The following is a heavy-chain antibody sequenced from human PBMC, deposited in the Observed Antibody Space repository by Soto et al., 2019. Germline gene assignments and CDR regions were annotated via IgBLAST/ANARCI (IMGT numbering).Heavy chain of an antibody. CDR1: GFTFSSYG. J-gene: IGHJ1*01. CDR3: AKESPPLDDFWSGYYLTGYFQH. Sequence: HPGGSLRLSCAASGFTFSSYGMHWVRQAPGKGLEWVAVISYDGSNKYYADSVKGRFTISRDNSKNTLYLQMNSLRAEDTAVYYCAKESPPLDDFWSGYYLTGYFQHWGQGTLVTVSS. D-gene: IGHD3-3*01. V-gene: IGHV3-30*18. CDR2: ISYDGSNK.